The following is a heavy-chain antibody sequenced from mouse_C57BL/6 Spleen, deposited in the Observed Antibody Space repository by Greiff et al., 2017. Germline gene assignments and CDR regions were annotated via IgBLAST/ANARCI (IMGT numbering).Heavy chain of an antibody. CDR3: ARDSSGYGGFAY. Sequence: QVQLKQSGPGLVAPSQSLSITCTVSGFSLTSYGVHWVRQPPGKGLEWLVVIWSDGSTTYNSALKSRLSISKDNSKSRVFLKMNSLQTDDTAMYYCARDSSGYGGFAYWGQGTLVTVSA. CDR2: IWSDGST. J-gene: IGHJ3*01. V-gene: IGHV2-6*03. D-gene: IGHD3-2*02. CDR1: GFSLTSYG.